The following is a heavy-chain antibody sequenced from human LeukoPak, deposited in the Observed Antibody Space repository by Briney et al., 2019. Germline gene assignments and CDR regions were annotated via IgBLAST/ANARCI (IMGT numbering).Heavy chain of an antibody. CDR2: IYYIGGT. V-gene: IGHV4-59*01. Sequence: SETLSLTSTHSLGSLSRYYWCWVRQTPREGLGCILHIYYIGGTNYNPHPKSRVTISVAPSKNQFSLKLSSVTAADTAVYYCARALYYYGSGSSTHFDPWGQGTLVTVPS. CDR1: LGSLSRYY. CDR3: ARALYYYGSGSSTHFDP. J-gene: IGHJ5*02. D-gene: IGHD3-10*01.